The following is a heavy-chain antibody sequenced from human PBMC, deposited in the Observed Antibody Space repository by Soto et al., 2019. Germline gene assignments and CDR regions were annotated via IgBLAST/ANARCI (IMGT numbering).Heavy chain of an antibody. D-gene: IGHD5-18*01. V-gene: IGHV4-39*01. Sequence: PSETLSLTCTVSGGSISSSSYYWGWIRQPPGKGLEWIGSIYYSGSTYYNPSLKSRVTISVDTSKNQFSLKLSSVTAADTAVYYCARLVDTPMAPYYYYYGMDVWGQGTTVTVSS. CDR1: GGSISSSSYY. J-gene: IGHJ6*02. CDR2: IYYSGST. CDR3: ARLVDTPMAPYYYYYGMDV.